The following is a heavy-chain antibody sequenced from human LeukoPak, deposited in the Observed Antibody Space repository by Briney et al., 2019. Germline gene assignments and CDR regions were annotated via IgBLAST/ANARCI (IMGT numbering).Heavy chain of an antibody. V-gene: IGHV3-48*03. CDR3: ARTSSGWTGLFDY. D-gene: IGHD6-19*01. CDR1: GFTFSSYE. Sequence: GGSLRLSCAASGFTFSSYEMNWVRQAPGKGLEWVSYISSSGSTIYYADSVKGRFTISRDNAKNSLYLQMNSLRAEDTAVYYCARTSSGWTGLFDYWSQGTLVTVSS. CDR2: ISSSGSTI. J-gene: IGHJ4*02.